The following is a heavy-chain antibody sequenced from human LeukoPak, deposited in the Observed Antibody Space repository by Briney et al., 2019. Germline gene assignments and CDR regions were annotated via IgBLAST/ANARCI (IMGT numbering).Heavy chain of an antibody. CDR1: GFSFSTYW. CDR3: ARDTWNYLLDY. D-gene: IGHD3-10*01. V-gene: IGHV3-7*01. J-gene: IGHJ4*02. CDR2: IRPDGSRE. Sequence: GGSLRLSCAASGFSFSTYWMTWVRQAPGKGLEWVAHIRPDGSREDYVDSVKGRFTISRDNAKNSLYLQMNNLRVEDTAIYYCARDTWNYLLDYWGQGILVTVSS.